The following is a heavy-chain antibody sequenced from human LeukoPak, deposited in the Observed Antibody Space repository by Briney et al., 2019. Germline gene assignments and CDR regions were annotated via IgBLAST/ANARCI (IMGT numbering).Heavy chain of an antibody. CDR2: ISAYNGNT. V-gene: IGHV1-18*01. CDR1: GYTFTSYG. CDR3: ARDPPGIAAAGLYSSGWYEPRPFDY. Sequence: ASVKVSCKASGYTFTSYGISWVRQAPGQGLEWMGWISAYNGNTNYAQKLQGRVTMTTDTSTSTAYMELRSLRSNDTAVYYCARDPPGIAAAGLYSSGWYEPRPFDYWGQGTLVTVSS. D-gene: IGHD6-19*01. J-gene: IGHJ4*02.